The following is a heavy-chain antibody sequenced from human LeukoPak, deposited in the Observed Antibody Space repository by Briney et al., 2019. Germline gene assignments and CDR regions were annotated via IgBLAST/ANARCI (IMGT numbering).Heavy chain of an antibody. CDR2: IWYDGSHK. CDR1: GFTFSTQG. J-gene: IGHJ4*02. Sequence: GKSLRLSCAASGFTFSTQGMHWVRQAPGKGLEWVAVIWYDGSHKYYADSVKGRFTISRDNSKNTLYLQINSLRAEDTAVYYCARGMNFFDYWGQGTLVTVSS. CDR3: ARGMNFFDY. V-gene: IGHV3-33*01.